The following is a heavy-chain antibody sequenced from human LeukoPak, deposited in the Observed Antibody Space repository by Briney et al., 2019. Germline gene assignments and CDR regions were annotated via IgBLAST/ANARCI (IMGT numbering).Heavy chain of an antibody. CDR1: GYTFGTSS. CDR2: ISPNNGNR. CDR3: TRVRNSDNWWGPFDI. V-gene: IGHV1-18*01. D-gene: IGHD1-1*01. Sequence: ASVNVSCKAFGYTFGTSSISWVRQAPGQRLEWMGWISPNNGNRQYARGVQGRVTMTTDTSRSTAYMELRSLRSDDTAVYYCTRVRNSDNWWGPFDIWGQGTMVTVSS. J-gene: IGHJ3*02.